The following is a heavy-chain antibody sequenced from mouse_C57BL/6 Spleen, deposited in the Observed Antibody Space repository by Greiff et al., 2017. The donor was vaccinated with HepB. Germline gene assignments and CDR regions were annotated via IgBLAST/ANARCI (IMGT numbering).Heavy chain of an antibody. Sequence: EVKLMESGPGLVKPSQSLSLTCSVTGYSITSGYYWNWIRQFPGNKLEWMGYISYDGSNNYNPSLKNRISITRDTSKNQFFLKLNSVTTEDTATYYCARPYDAYAMDYWGQGTSVTVSS. CDR3: ARPYDAYAMDY. CDR1: GYSITSGYY. D-gene: IGHD2-3*01. V-gene: IGHV3-6*01. CDR2: ISYDGSN. J-gene: IGHJ4*01.